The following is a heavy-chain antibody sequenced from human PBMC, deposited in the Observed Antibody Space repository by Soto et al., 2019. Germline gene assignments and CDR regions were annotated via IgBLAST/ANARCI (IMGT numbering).Heavy chain of an antibody. CDR1: GGSISSGGYS. Sequence: QVQLQESGPGLVKPSQTLSLTCTVSGGSISSGGYSWSWIRQHPGQGLEWIGYIYSSGNTYYHPSLKSRVTISVDASENQISLKLSSVTAADTAVYYCARTATVFGVGDAFNIWGQGTMVTVSS. J-gene: IGHJ3*02. CDR3: ARTATVFGVGDAFNI. D-gene: IGHD3-3*01. CDR2: IYSSGNT. V-gene: IGHV4-31*03.